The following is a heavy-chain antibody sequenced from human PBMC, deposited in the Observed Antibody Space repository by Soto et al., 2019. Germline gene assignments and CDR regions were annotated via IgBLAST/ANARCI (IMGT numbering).Heavy chain of an antibody. V-gene: IGHV1-3*01. Sequence: ASVKASCKASGYTFTTYAMHWVRQAPGQRLEWMGWINAGNGNTKYSQKFQGRVTITRDTSASTGYMELSSLRSEDTAVYYCARGDGGSFLYYYYGMDVWGQGTTVTVSS. CDR1: GYTFTTYA. J-gene: IGHJ6*02. D-gene: IGHD2-15*01. CDR3: ARGDGGSFLYYYYGMDV. CDR2: INAGNGNT.